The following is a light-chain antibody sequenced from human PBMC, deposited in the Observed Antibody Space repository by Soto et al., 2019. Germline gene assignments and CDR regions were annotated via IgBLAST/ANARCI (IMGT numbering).Light chain of an antibody. CDR1: NIGSKS. V-gene: IGLV3-21*02. J-gene: IGLJ1*01. CDR3: QLWVSSSHHFYA. Sequence: ELTHPPSVSGAPGQTARITCGGDNIGSKSVHWYQQKPGQAPVLVVYNDRDRPSGTPERFSGSNSGNTATLTISRVEAGDEADYYCQLWVSSSHHFYAFGTGTKVTVL. CDR2: NDR.